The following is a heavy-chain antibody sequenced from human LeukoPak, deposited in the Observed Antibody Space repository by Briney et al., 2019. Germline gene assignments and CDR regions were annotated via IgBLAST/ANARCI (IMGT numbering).Heavy chain of an antibody. CDR1: GFTFSSYG. CDR2: ISSSSSYI. Sequence: GGSLRLSCAASGFTFSSYGMSWVRQAPGKGLEWVSSISSSSSYIYYADSVKGRFTISRDNAKNSLYLQMNSLRAEDTAVYYCARVASSTDYYYDSSGYYYKFWGQGTLVTVSS. V-gene: IGHV3-21*01. J-gene: IGHJ4*02. CDR3: ARVASSTDYYYDSSGYYYKF. D-gene: IGHD3-22*01.